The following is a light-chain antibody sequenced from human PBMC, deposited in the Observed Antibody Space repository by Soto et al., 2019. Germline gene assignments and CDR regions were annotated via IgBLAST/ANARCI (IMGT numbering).Light chain of an antibody. J-gene: IGLJ1*01. CDR1: SSDVGGYNY. V-gene: IGLV2-14*01. Sequence: QSALTKPASVSGAPVQSSTISCTGTSSDVGGYNYVSWYQQHPGKAPKLMIYDVSNRPSGVSNRFSGSKSGNTASLTISGLQAEDEADYYCSSYTSSSTRVFGTGTKVTVL. CDR2: DVS. CDR3: SSYTSSSTRV.